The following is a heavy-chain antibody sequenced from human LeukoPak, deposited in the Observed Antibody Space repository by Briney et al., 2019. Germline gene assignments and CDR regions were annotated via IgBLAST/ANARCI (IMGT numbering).Heavy chain of an antibody. D-gene: IGHD1-26*01. J-gene: IGHJ4*02. CDR2: ISGSGGST. V-gene: IGHV3-23*01. CDR3: ARDVGGATGY. Sequence: GGSLRLSCAASGFTVSSNYMSWVRQAPGKGLEWVSAISGSGGSTYYADSVKGRFTISRDNSKNTLYLQMNSLRAEDTAVYYCARDVGGATGYWGQGTLVTVSS. CDR1: GFTVSSNY.